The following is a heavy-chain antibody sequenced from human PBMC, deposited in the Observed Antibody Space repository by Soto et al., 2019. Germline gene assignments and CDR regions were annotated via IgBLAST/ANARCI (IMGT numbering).Heavy chain of an antibody. J-gene: IGHJ6*02. CDR2: IYYSGST. V-gene: IGHV4-31*03. CDR3: ARDLIVVVPAAPAQYYYYYGMDV. D-gene: IGHD2-2*01. Sequence: SETLSLTCTVSGGSISSGGYYWSWIRQHPGKGLEWIGYIYYSGSTYYNPSLKSRVTISVDTSKNQFSLKLSSVTAADTAVYYCARDLIVVVPAAPAQYYYYYGMDVWGQGTTVTVS. CDR1: GGSISSGGYY.